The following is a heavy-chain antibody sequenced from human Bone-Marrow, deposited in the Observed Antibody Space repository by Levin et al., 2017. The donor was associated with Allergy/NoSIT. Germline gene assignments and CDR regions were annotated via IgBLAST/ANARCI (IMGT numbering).Heavy chain of an antibody. CDR1: GDSISSYH. Sequence: SQTLSLTCTVSGDSISSYHWNWLRQPPGKELEWIGCLYYSGSTKYNPSLKSRVTISVDATKNQFSLKLSSVTAADTAVYYCARDQGSSGWYGWIDSWGQGTLVTVSS. CDR2: LYYSGST. D-gene: IGHD6-19*01. CDR3: ARDQGSSGWYGWIDS. J-gene: IGHJ5*01. V-gene: IGHV4-59*01.